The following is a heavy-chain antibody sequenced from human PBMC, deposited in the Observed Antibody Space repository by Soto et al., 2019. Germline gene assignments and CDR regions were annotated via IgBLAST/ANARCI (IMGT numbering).Heavy chain of an antibody. Sequence: ASVKVSCKASGYTFTSYGISWVRQAPGQGLELMGWISAYNGNTNYAQKLQGRVTMTTDTSTSTAYMELRSLRSDDTAVYYCARSPPDTYYYDSSDPPPLDYWGQGTLVTVPQ. CDR2: ISAYNGNT. CDR3: ARSPPDTYYYDSSDPPPLDY. D-gene: IGHD3-22*01. J-gene: IGHJ4*02. CDR1: GYTFTSYG. V-gene: IGHV1-18*01.